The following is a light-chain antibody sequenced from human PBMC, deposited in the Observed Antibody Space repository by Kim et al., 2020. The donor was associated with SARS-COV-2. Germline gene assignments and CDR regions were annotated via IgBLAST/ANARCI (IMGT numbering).Light chain of an antibody. CDR2: GKN. Sequence: ALGQTVRITCQGDSLRNYYASWYQQQAGQAPVLVIFGKNNRPSGIPDRFSGSKSGNTASLTITGAQAEDEADYYCNSRDSSGNHLVFGGGTKLTVL. CDR1: SLRNYY. J-gene: IGLJ3*02. V-gene: IGLV3-19*01. CDR3: NSRDSSGNHLV.